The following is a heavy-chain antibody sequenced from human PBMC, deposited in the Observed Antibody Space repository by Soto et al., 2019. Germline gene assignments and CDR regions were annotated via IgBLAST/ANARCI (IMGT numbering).Heavy chain of an antibody. CDR2: IYYTGST. J-gene: IGHJ4*02. V-gene: IGHV4-59*08. CDR1: GGSISSYY. D-gene: IGHD3-22*01. CDR3: ARQHYSDNSRIW. Sequence: ETLSLTCPVSGGSISSYYWSWIRQPPGKGLEWIGYIYYTGSTNYNPSLNSRVTISVDTSKNQFTLSLSSVTAADTAVYYCARQHYSDNSRIWWGQGTLVTVSS.